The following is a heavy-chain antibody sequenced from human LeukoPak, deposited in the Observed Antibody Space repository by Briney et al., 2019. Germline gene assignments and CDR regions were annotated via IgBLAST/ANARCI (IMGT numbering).Heavy chain of an antibody. CDR1: GGSISSYY. Sequence: PSEALSLTCTVSGGSISSYYWSWIRQPPGKGLECIGYIYYSGATDNNPSLKSRVTISVDTSKNQFSLKLSSVTAADTAVYYRARHAVAGAWVGAFDIWGQGTMVTVSS. CDR2: IYYSGAT. J-gene: IGHJ3*02. CDR3: ARHAVAGAWVGAFDI. D-gene: IGHD6-19*01. V-gene: IGHV4-59*08.